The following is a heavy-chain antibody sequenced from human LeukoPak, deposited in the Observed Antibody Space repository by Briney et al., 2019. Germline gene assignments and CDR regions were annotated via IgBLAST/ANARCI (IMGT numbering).Heavy chain of an antibody. J-gene: IGHJ4*02. D-gene: IGHD1-26*01. CDR3: ARRSKLYSGSYEPFDY. V-gene: IGHV1-69*05. CDR1: GGTFSSYD. Sequence: SVKVSCKASGGTFSSYDISWVRQDPGQGLEWMGGIIPISGTANYAQKFQGRVTITTDESTSTAYMELSRLRSEDTAVYCCARRSKLYSGSYEPFDYWGQGTLVTVSS. CDR2: IIPISGTA.